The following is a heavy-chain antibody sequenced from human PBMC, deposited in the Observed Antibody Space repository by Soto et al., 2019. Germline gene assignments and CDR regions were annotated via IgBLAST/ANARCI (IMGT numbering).Heavy chain of an antibody. V-gene: IGHV3-73*02. D-gene: IGHD2-15*01. CDR1: GFTFSGST. CDR3: TGGYCTGGTCYSGYFQH. J-gene: IGHJ1*01. Sequence: EVQLVQSGGGLVQPGGSLKLSCAASGFTFSGSTVHWVRQASGEGLQWVGRIRSKANDYATTYIAWVKGRFTISRDDSRNTAYLQMSDLKTEDTAVYYCTGGYCTGGTCYSGYFQHWGQGALVIVFS. CDR2: IRSKANDYAT.